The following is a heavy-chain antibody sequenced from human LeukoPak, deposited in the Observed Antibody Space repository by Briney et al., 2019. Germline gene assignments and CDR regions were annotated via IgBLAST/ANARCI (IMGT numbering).Heavy chain of an antibody. CDR1: GFTFSSHA. Sequence: PGGSLRLSCAASGFTFSSHAMSWVRRAPGKGLEWVSGLIENGATTYYADSVKDRFTISRDNSRNTLYLQMNSLRVEDTAVYYCVKDYQVGNSPAFGDYWGQGTLVTISS. J-gene: IGHJ4*02. CDR2: LIENGATT. D-gene: IGHD1-26*01. CDR3: VKDYQVGNSPAFGDY. V-gene: IGHV3-23*01.